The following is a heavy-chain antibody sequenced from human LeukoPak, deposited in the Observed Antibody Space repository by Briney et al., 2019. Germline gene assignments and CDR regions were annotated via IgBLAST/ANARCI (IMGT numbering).Heavy chain of an antibody. CDR3: ARMTLAHYFDY. Sequence: SETLSLTCTVSGGSISSSYYWVWIRQPPGKGLEWIGSIYYRGTTNYTPSLKSRLTISVDTSKNQFSLKLSSVTATDTAVYYCARMTLAHYFDYWGQGTLVSVSS. CDR1: GGSISSSYY. CDR2: IYYRGTT. J-gene: IGHJ4*02. V-gene: IGHV4-39*01.